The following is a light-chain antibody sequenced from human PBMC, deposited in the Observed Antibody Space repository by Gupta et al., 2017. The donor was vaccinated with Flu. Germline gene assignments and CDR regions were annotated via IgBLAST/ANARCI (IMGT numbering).Light chain of an antibody. CDR1: QSLFSSSTNRDY. V-gene: IGKV4-1*01. J-gene: IGKJ4*01. CDR2: WAS. Sequence: IVMTQSPDSLAVSPGERATINCKSSQSLFSSSTNRDYLAWHQQKAGQPPKLLISWASTRESGVPDRFSGSGSGTDFTLTINSLQAEDVAIYYCLQYYSAPLTFGGGTKVEIK. CDR3: LQYYSAPLT.